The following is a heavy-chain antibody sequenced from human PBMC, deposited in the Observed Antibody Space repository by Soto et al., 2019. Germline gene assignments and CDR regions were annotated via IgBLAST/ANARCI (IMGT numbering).Heavy chain of an antibody. J-gene: IGHJ4*02. CDR1: GFTFSSYA. CDR3: AKSATVTTRAITTFDY. D-gene: IGHD4-17*01. V-gene: IGHV3-23*01. CDR2: ISGSGGST. Sequence: EVQLLESGGGLVQPGGSLRLSCAASGFTFSSYAMSWVRQAPGKGLEWVSAISGSGGSTYYADSVKGRFTISRDNSKNTLYLQMNSLRAEDTAVYYCAKSATVTTRAITTFDYWGQGTLVTVSS.